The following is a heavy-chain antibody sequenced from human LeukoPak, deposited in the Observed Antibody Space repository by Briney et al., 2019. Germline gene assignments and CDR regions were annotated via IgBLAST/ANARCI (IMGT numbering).Heavy chain of an antibody. CDR3: ARRRGAYCSGGRCYTFDY. D-gene: IGHD2-15*01. J-gene: IGHJ4*02. Sequence: PSETLSLTCTVSGGSINNYYWSWIRQPPGKGLEWIGNMHHSGSTNYNPSLKSRVTISVDKSKNQFSLKLSSVTAADTAVYYCARRRGAYCSGGRCYTFDYWGQGTLVTVSS. CDR2: MHHSGST. CDR1: GGSINNYY. V-gene: IGHV4-59*12.